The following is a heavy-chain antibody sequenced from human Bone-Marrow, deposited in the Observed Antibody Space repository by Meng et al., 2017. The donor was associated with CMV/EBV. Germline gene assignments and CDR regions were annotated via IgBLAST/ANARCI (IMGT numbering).Heavy chain of an antibody. CDR3: ARGRGGAAAVYYGMDV. J-gene: IGHJ6*02. D-gene: IGHD6-13*01. V-gene: IGHV6-1*01. Sequence: LRLSCAISGDSVSSNSAAWNWIRQSPSRGLEWLGRTYYRSKWYNDYAVSVKSRITINPDTSKNQFSLQLNSVTPEDTAVYYCARGRGGAAAVYYGMDVWGQGITVTVSS. CDR1: GDSVSSNSAA. CDR2: TYYRSKWYN.